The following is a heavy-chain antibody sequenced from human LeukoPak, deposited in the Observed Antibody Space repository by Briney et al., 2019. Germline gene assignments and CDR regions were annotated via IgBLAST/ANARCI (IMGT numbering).Heavy chain of an antibody. CDR3: ARLRSGRVPDY. V-gene: IGHV4-39*01. D-gene: IGHD2-2*01. J-gene: IGHJ4*02. Sequence: SETLSLTCTVSGGSISSRSYYCGWISQPPGKGLEWIGSIYYSGSTYYNPSLKSRVTISVDTSKNQFSLKLSSVTAADTAVYYCARLRSGRVPDYWGQGTLVTVSS. CDR1: GGSISSRSYY. CDR2: IYYSGST.